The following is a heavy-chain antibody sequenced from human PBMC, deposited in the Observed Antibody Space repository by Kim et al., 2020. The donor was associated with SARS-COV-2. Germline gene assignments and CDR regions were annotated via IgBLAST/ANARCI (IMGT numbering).Heavy chain of an antibody. CDR3: ARDSSGYSSGWYGY. Sequence: SETLSLTCTVSGGSISSYYWSWIRQPPGKGLEWIGYIYYSGSTNYNPSLKSRVTISVDTSKNQFSLKLNSVTAADTAVYYCARDSSGYSSGWYGYWGQGTLVTVSS. CDR1: GGSISSYY. J-gene: IGHJ4*02. CDR2: IYYSGST. V-gene: IGHV4-59*12. D-gene: IGHD6-19*01.